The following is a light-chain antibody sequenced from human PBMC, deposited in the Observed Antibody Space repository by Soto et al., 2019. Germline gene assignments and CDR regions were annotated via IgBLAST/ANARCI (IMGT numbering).Light chain of an antibody. V-gene: IGLV2-8*01. CDR1: SSDIGGYNY. Sequence: HSALTQPPSASGSPGQSFTISCTGASSDIGGYNYVSWYQQHPGKAPKLMIYEVSKRPSGVPDRFSGSKSGNTASLTVSGLQAEDEADYYCSSYAGSNNYVFGSGTKVTVL. CDR3: SSYAGSNNYV. CDR2: EVS. J-gene: IGLJ1*01.